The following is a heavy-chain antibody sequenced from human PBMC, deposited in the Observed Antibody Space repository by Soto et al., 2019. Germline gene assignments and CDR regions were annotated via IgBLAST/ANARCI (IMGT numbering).Heavy chain of an antibody. J-gene: IGHJ3*01. CDR1: GFTFSNYA. CDR3: SRERTYYSDSRVYFSTDGFDL. V-gene: IGHV3-48*02. D-gene: IGHD3-22*01. CDR2: ISSTTRTI. Sequence: DVQLVESGGDLLQPGGSLRLSCAASGFTFSNYAMNWVRQAPGKGLEWVSYISSTTRTIYYADSVKGRFTISRDNAKNSLSLQMNSLRDEDTALYYCSRERTYYSDSRVYFSTDGFDLWGQGTMVTVSS.